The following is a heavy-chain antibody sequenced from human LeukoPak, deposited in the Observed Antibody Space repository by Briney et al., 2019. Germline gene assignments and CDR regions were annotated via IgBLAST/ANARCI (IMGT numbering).Heavy chain of an antibody. CDR2: VSYGGNDK. J-gene: IGHJ5*02. CDR1: GFTFNNYA. V-gene: IGHV3-30*04. D-gene: IGHD1-26*01. CDR3: ARDAREWDDWTWFDP. Sequence: GGSLRLSCAASGFTFNNYAMYWVRQAPGKGLEWVAVVSYGGNDKYYTDSVKGRFTISRDNSNNTLFLEMNSLRRDDTGLYFCARDAREWDDWTWFDPWGHGTPVIVSS.